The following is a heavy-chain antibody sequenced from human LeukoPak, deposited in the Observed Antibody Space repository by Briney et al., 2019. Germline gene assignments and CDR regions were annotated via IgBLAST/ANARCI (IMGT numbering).Heavy chain of an antibody. CDR3: ARDPYYYDSSGYYEGNWFDP. CDR2: MYYSGST. Sequence: PSETLSLTCSVSGGSITSTYYWGWIRQPPGKGLEWIGSMYYSGSTYYNPSLKSRVTMSVDTSKNQFSLRLSSVTAADTAVYYCARDPYYYDSSGYYEGNWFDPWGQGTLVTVSS. CDR1: GGSITSTYY. J-gene: IGHJ5*02. V-gene: IGHV4-39*02. D-gene: IGHD3-22*01.